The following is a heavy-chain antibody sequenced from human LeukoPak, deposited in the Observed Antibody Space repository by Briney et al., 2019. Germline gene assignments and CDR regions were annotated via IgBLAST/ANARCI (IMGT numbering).Heavy chain of an antibody. J-gene: IGHJ4*02. Sequence: PGGSLRLSCAASGFTFSSYAMSWVRQAPGKGLEWVSAISGSGGSTYYADSVKGRFTISRDNSKNTQYLQKNSLRAEDTAVYYGSKFRRILTGYYNNYFDYWGQGTLVTVSS. D-gene: IGHD3-9*01. CDR2: ISGSGGST. CDR3: SKFRRILTGYYNNYFDY. V-gene: IGHV3-23*01. CDR1: GFTFSSYA.